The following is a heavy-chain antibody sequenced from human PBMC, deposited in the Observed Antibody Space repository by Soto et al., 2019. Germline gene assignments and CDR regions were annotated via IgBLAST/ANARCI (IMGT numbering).Heavy chain of an antibody. CDR1: GGSISGYY. Sequence: PSETLSLTCTVSGGSISGYYWSWIRQPPGKGLEWIGYIYYSGSTNYNPSLKSRVTISVDTSKNQFSLKLSSVTAADTAVYYCARLPKYYYDSSGVPWGQGTLVTVSS. CDR2: IYYSGST. D-gene: IGHD3-22*01. J-gene: IGHJ5*02. CDR3: ARLPKYYYDSSGVP. V-gene: IGHV4-59*08.